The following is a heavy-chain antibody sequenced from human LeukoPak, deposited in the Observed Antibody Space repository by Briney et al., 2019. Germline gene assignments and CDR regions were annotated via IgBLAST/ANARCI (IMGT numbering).Heavy chain of an antibody. D-gene: IGHD6-13*01. V-gene: IGHV3-66*01. CDR3: AKGMTLAAGFSYYYYMDV. J-gene: IGHJ6*03. CDR1: GFTFDDYG. CDR2: IYSDGST. Sequence: GGSLRLSCAASGFTFDDYGMSWVRQAPGKGLEWVSIIYSDGSTYYADSVKGRFTISRDNSKNTLYLQMNSLRAEDTAVYYCAKGMTLAAGFSYYYYMDVWGKGTTVTISS.